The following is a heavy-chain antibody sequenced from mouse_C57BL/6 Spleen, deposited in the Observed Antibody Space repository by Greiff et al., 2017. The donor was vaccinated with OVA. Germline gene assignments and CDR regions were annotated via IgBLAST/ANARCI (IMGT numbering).Heavy chain of an antibody. D-gene: IGHD3-2*02. V-gene: IGHV1-82*01. CDR1: GYAFSSSW. J-gene: IGHJ3*01. CDR2: IYPGDGDT. Sequence: QVQLQQSGPELVKPGASVKISCKASGYAFSSSWMNWVKQRPGKGLEWIGRIYPGDGDTNYNGKFKGKATLTADKSSSTAYMQLSSLTSEDSAVYFGARRLDSSGYRPFAYWGQGTLVTVSA. CDR3: ARRLDSSGYRPFAY.